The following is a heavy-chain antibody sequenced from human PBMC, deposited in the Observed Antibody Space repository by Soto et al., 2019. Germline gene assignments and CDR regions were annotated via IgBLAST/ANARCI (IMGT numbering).Heavy chain of an antibody. CDR3: AKGSGNCGGDCPVYFDY. CDR2: ISYDGSNK. CDR1: GFTFSSYG. V-gene: IGHV3-30*18. J-gene: IGHJ4*02. D-gene: IGHD2-21*02. Sequence: HPGGSLRLSCAASGFTFSSYGMHWVRQAPGKGLEWVAVISYDGSNKYYADSVKGRFTISRDNSKNTLYLQMNSLRAEDTAVYYCAKGSGNCGGDCPVYFDYWGQGTLVTVSS.